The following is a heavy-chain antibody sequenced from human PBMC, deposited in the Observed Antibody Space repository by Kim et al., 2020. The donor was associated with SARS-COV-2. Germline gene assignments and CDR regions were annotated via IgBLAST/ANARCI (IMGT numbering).Heavy chain of an antibody. CDR3: AKDRGSAYGSVNWYFDL. J-gene: IGHJ2*01. CDR1: GFTFSTFA. V-gene: IGHV3-23*01. D-gene: IGHD3-10*01. Sequence: GGSLRLSCAASGFTFSTFAMTWVRQAPGKGLEWVSAISGSGGSTYYADSVQGRFTISRDNSKNTLYLQMNSLRAEDTAVYYCAKDRGSAYGSVNWYFDLWGRGTLVTVSS. CDR2: ISGSGGST.